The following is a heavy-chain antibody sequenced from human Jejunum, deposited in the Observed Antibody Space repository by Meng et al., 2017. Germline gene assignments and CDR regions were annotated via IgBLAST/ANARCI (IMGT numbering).Heavy chain of an antibody. D-gene: IGHD2-15*01. CDR3: ARGRVVVVGTPSDY. V-gene: IGHV3-21*01. CDR2: ISSTSS. CDR1: GFSFSSYS. Sequence: DVQLLESGGGPVKPGGSLRLSCAGSGFSFSSYSMHWVRQAPGKGLEWVSSISSTSSYADSVKGRFTISRDNAENSLYLQMNSLRAEDTAVYYCARGRVVVVGTPSDYWGQGTLVTVSS. J-gene: IGHJ4*02.